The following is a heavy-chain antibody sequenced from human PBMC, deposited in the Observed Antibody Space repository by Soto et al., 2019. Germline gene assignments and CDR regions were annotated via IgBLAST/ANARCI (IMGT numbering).Heavy chain of an antibody. CDR3: ARSVEGHFDP. CDR2: MTSDMKTI. D-gene: IGHD3-3*02. Sequence: EVQLVESGGGLIQPGGSLRLSCAASGFTFRVYSMNWVRQAPGKGLEWISYMTSDMKTIHYADSVKGRFTISRDNDKNSVYLQMTSLRDEDTAVYSCARSVEGHFDPWGQGSLVTVSS. J-gene: IGHJ5*02. CDR1: GFTFRVYS. V-gene: IGHV3-48*02.